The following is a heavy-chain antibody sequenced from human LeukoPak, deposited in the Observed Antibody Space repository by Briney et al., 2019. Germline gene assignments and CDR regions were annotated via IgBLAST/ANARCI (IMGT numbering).Heavy chain of an antibody. J-gene: IGHJ6*03. Sequence: PSETLSLTCSVSDYSISSGYYWGWIRQPPGKGLEWIGSMEWIGSIYHSGSAYYNPSLKSRVTISVDTSKNQFSLKLSSVTAADTAVYYCAKAGRGGAITMVRGVKGDYYYMDVWGKGTTVTISS. CDR3: AKAGRGGAITMVRGVKGDYYYMDV. D-gene: IGHD3-10*01. CDR2: IYHSGSA. V-gene: IGHV4-38-2*02. CDR1: DYSISSGYY.